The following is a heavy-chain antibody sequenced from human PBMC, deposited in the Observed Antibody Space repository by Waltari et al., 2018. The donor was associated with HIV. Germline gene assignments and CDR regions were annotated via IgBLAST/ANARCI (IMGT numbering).Heavy chain of an antibody. J-gene: IGHJ5*02. CDR3: ARGYCSSRACYTGSWFDP. Sequence: QLQLQESGPGLVKPSETVSLICTVPGGSLSSNSYYWGWIRQPTGKGLEWIGSVYYSGSTYYNPSLKSRVTISVDTPKNHFSLKLTSMTATDSAVYYCARGYCSSRACYTGSWFDPWGQGTLVTVSS. D-gene: IGHD2-8*01. V-gene: IGHV4-39*02. CDR2: VYYSGST. CDR1: GGSLSSNSYY.